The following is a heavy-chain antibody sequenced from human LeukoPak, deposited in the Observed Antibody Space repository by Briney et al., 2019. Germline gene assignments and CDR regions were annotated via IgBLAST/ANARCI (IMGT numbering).Heavy chain of an antibody. CDR3: ARLSYYDSSGYYGFDY. J-gene: IGHJ4*02. D-gene: IGHD3-22*01. CDR2: IHPGDSDT. V-gene: IGHV5-51*01. CDR1: GYSFTTYW. Sequence: GESLRISCKGSGYSFTTYWISWVRQMPGKGLEWMGIIHPGDSDTRYSPSFQGQVTIAADKSISTAYLQWSSLKASDTAMYYCARLSYYDSSGYYGFDYWGQGSLVTVSS.